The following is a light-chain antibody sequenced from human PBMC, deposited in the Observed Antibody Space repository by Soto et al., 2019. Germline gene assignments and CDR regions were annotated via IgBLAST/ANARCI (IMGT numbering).Light chain of an antibody. Sequence: QSALTQPPSASGSPGQSVTISCTGTSSDVGGYKYVSWYQHHPGKAPKLMIYEVTKRPSGVPDRFSGSKSGNTASLTVSGLQAEDEADYYCSSYASSNNVVFGGGTKLTVL. CDR2: EVT. CDR1: SSDVGGYKY. J-gene: IGLJ2*01. CDR3: SSYASSNNVV. V-gene: IGLV2-8*01.